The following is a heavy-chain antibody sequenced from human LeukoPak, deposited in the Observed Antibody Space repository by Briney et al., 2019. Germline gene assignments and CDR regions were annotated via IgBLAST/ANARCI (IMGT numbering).Heavy chain of an antibody. D-gene: IGHD2-2*01. CDR3: ARDHCSSTSCFLPGGWFDP. J-gene: IGHJ5*02. CDR1: GGSISSYH. V-gene: IGHV4-4*07. CDR2: IYTSGST. Sequence: SETLSLTCTVSGGSISSYHWSWIRQPAGKGLEWIGRIYTSGSTNYNPSLKSRVPMSVDTSKNQFSLKLSSVTAADTAVYYCARDHCSSTSCFLPGGWFDPWGQGTLVTVSS.